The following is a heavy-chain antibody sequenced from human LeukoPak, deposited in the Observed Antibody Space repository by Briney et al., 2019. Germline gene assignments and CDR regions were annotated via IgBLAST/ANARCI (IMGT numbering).Heavy chain of an antibody. Sequence: SETLSLTCTVSGDSISSYYWSWIRQPPGKGLEWIGYINYSGSTNYKSSLKSRVTISIDTSKNQLSLKLSSVTAADTAVYYCAREIRGIWFDPWGQGTLVTVSS. CDR1: GDSISSYY. D-gene: IGHD1-26*01. J-gene: IGHJ5*02. CDR3: AREIRGIWFDP. CDR2: INYSGST. V-gene: IGHV4-59*12.